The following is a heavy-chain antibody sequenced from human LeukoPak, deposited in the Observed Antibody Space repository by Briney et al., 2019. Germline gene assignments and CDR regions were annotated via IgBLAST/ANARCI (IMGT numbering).Heavy chain of an antibody. CDR3: ARAQGNGLIDF. D-gene: IGHD3/OR15-3a*01. J-gene: IGHJ4*02. CDR2: IYYSGST. V-gene: IGHV4-39*01. Sequence: SETLSLTCTVSGGSISSSSYYWGWIRQPPGKGLEWIGSIYYSGSTYYNPSLKSRVTISLDTSRNQFSLRLSSVTAADTADYYCARAQGNGLIDFWGQGTLVTVSS. CDR1: GGSISSSSYY.